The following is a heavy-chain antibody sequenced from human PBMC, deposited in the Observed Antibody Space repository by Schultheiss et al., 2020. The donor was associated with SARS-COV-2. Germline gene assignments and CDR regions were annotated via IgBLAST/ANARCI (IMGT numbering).Heavy chain of an antibody. D-gene: IGHD4-17*01. J-gene: IGHJ6*03. CDR1: GFTFSSYG. CDR2: IWYDGSNR. V-gene: IGHV3-33*08. Sequence: GGSLRLSCVASGFTFSSYGMYWVRQAPGKGLEWVAVIWYDGSNRKYGDSVKGRFTISRDNSKNTLYLQMNSLRAEDTAVYYCASSYGDPYSYYMDVWGKGTTVTVSS. CDR3: ASSYGDPYSYYMDV.